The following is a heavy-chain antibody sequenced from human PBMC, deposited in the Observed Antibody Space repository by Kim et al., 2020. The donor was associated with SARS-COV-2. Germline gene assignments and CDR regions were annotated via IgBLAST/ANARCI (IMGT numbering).Heavy chain of an antibody. CDR3: ARVTGYYDSSGYQRDAFDI. CDR2: IKQDGSEK. D-gene: IGHD3-22*01. Sequence: GGSLRLSCAASGFTFSSYWMSWVRQAPGKGLEWVANIKQDGSEKYYVDSVKGRFTISRDNAKNSLYLQMNSLRAEDTTVYYCARVTGYYDSSGYQRDAFDIWGQGTMVTVSS. V-gene: IGHV3-7*01. J-gene: IGHJ3*02. CDR1: GFTFSSYW.